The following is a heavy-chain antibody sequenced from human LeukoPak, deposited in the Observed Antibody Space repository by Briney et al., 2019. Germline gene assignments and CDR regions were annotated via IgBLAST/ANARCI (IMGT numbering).Heavy chain of an antibody. CDR2: IYYSGST. CDR3: ARGSSSTYYYYMDV. Sequence: MPSETLSLTCTVSGGSISCGDYYWSWIRQPPGKGLEWIGYIYYSGSTYYNPSLKSRVTISVDTSKNQFSLKLSSVTAADTAVYYCARGSSSTYYYYMDVWGKGTTVTVSS. D-gene: IGHD2-2*01. V-gene: IGHV4-30-4*08. CDR1: GGSISCGDYY. J-gene: IGHJ6*03.